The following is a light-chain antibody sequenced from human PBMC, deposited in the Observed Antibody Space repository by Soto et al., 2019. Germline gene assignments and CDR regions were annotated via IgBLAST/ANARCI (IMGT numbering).Light chain of an antibody. CDR1: QSVSSSY. CDR3: HQYASLYT. J-gene: IGKJ2*01. CDR2: DAS. V-gene: IGKV3-20*01. Sequence: VLTQSPGTLSLSPGDRATLSCRASQSVSSSYLAWYQQKPGQAPRLLNYDASSRATGIPDRFSGSGSGTDFTLTISRLEPEDSAVYFCHQYASLYTFGQGTKLEIK.